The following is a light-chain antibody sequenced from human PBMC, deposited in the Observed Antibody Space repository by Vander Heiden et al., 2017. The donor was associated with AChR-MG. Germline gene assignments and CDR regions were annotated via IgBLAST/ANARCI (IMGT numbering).Light chain of an antibody. CDR3: RHQNNSPIT. V-gene: IGKV1-17*01. J-gene: IGKJ2*01. Sequence: DTQMTQSPSSLSASLGDRVNITCRASQCIRNHGGWYQQKPGKAPKRRIYDASRFSGSGYGTEFTLTISSLQPEDFATYYCRHQNNSPITFGQRTKLDIK. CDR1: QCIRNH. CDR2: D.